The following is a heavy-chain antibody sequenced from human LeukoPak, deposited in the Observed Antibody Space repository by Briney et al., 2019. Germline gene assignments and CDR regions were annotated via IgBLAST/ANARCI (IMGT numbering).Heavy chain of an antibody. D-gene: IGHD1-26*01. J-gene: IGHJ2*01. CDR1: GGSISSYY. V-gene: IGHV4-59*08. Sequence: PSETLSLTCTVSGGSISSYYWTWIRQPPGKGLEWIGYNYYSGSTNYNPSLKSRVTISVDTSKNQFSLKLSSVTAADTAVYYCAKQPWGGGSYPRPNWYFDLWGRGTLVTVSS. CDR2: NYYSGST. CDR3: AKQPWGGGSYPRPNWYFDL.